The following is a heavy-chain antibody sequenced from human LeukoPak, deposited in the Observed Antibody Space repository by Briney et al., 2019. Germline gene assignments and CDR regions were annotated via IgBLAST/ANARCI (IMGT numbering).Heavy chain of an antibody. D-gene: IGHD3-3*01. J-gene: IGHJ6*03. CDR3: ARERRYDFAPFYFYMDV. V-gene: IGHV4-38-2*02. CDR2: IFHSGST. Sequence: PSETLSLTCAVSGYSISSGYYWVWIRQPPGKGLEWTGSIFHSGSTYYNPSLKSRITISVDTSKNQFSLKLSSVTAADTAVYYCARERRYDFAPFYFYMDVWGKGTTVTVSS. CDR1: GYSISSGYY.